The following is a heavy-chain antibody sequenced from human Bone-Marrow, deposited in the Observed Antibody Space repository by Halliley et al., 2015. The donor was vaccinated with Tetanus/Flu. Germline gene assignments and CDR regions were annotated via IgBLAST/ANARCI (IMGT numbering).Heavy chain of an antibody. J-gene: IGHJ6*02. Sequence: GYIYHRGNTNYNPSPRGRVPISVDSSKSRFFLNLTSVTAADTAVYYCARARLPEAPGYGMDVWGQGTTVTVSS. V-gene: IGHV4-59*01. CDR2: IYHRGNT. CDR3: ARARLPEAPGYGMDV.